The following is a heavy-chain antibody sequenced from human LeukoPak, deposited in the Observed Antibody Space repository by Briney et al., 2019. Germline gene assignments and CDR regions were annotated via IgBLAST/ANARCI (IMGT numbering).Heavy chain of an antibody. CDR1: GFTFRDYA. V-gene: IGHV3-49*04. J-gene: IGHJ3*02. CDR2: IRSKAYSGTT. D-gene: IGHD1-1*01. Sequence: GGSLRLSCAASGFTFRDYALSWVRQAPGKGLEWVSIIRSKAYSGTTDYAASVKGRFTISRDDSKSIAYLQMNSLRTEDTALYYCTRDLYWNDGSNAFDMWGQGTVVTVSS. CDR3: TRDLYWNDGSNAFDM.